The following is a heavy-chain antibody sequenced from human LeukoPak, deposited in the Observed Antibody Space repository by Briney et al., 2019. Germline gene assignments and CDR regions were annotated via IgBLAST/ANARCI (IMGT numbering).Heavy chain of an antibody. CDR1: GGSISSYY. D-gene: IGHD3-10*01. CDR3: ARERMVRGVPYLDY. Sequence: SETLSLTCTVSGGSISSYYWSWIRQPPGKGLEWIGYIYYSGSTDYNPSLKSRVTISVDTSKNQFSLKLSSVTAADTAVYYCARERMVRGVPYLDYWGQGTLVTVSS. V-gene: IGHV4-59*01. CDR2: IYYSGST. J-gene: IGHJ4*02.